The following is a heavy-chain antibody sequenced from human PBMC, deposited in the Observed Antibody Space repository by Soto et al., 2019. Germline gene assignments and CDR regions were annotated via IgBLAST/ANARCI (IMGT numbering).Heavy chain of an antibody. V-gene: IGHV1-8*01. CDR1: EYTFTNYD. J-gene: IGHJ6*02. CDR3: ARGGEDLTKVNYDYGMDV. D-gene: IGHD5-18*01. CDR2: MNPHSGNT. Sequence: QVQLVQSGAEVKKPGASVKVSCKASEYTFTNYDINWVRQAAGQGLEWMGWMNPHSGNTGYAQKCQGRGTMTRNNSISTAYMELGSLRSEETAVYYCARGGEDLTKVNYDYGMDVWGQGTTVTVSS.